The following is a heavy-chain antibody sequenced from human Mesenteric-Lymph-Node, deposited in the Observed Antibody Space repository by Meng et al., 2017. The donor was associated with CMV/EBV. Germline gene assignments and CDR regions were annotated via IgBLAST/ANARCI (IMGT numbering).Heavy chain of an antibody. Sequence: ASVKVSCKASGYTFTSYDINWVRQATGQGLEWMGWMNPNSGNTGYAQKFQGRVSITRNTSISTAYMELSSPRSEDTAVYYCARWKAGYYYYGMDVWGQGTTVTVSS. J-gene: IGHJ6*02. CDR3: ARWKAGYYYYGMDV. V-gene: IGHV1-8*03. CDR1: GYTFTSYD. D-gene: IGHD1-1*01. CDR2: MNPNSGNT.